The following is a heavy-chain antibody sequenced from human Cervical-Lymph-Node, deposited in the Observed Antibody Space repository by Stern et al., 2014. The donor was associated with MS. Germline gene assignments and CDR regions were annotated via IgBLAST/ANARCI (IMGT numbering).Heavy chain of an antibody. CDR3: ARRQSAAGFDY. CDR2: LYYSGST. Sequence: VQLVESGPGLVKPSETLSLTCTVSGGSISSSSYYWGWIRQPPGKGLEWIGNLYYSGSTYYNPSLKSRVTISVDPSKNHFSLKLSFVTAADTAVYYCARRQSAAGFDYWGQGTLFTVSS. D-gene: IGHD6-13*01. V-gene: IGHV4-39*01. J-gene: IGHJ4*02. CDR1: GGSISSSSYY.